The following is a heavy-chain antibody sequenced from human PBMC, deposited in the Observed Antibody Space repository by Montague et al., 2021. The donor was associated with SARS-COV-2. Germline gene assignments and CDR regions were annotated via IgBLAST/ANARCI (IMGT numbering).Heavy chain of an antibody. J-gene: IGHJ4*02. V-gene: IGHV3-48*03. CDR2: ISSSGSTI. CDR3: ARAGDFGYGSGSYAGGFDY. D-gene: IGHD3-10*01. Sequence: SLRLSCAASGFTFSSYEMNWVCQAPGKGLEWVSYISSSGSTIYYADSVKGRFTISRDNAKNSLYLQMNSLRAEDTAVYYCARAGDFGYGSGSYAGGFDYWGQGTLVTVSS. CDR1: GFTFSSYE.